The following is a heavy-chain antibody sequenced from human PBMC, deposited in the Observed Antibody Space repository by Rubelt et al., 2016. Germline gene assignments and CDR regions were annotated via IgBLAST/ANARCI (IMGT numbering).Heavy chain of an antibody. Sequence: QVQLQQWGAGLLKPSETLSLTCAVYGGSFSGYYWSWIRQPPGKGLEWIGYIYYSGSTYYNPSLKSRVTISLDTSKNQFSLMLGSVTAADTAVYYCRRDGYHNGGYYFDYWGQGTPVTVSS. CDR2: IYYSGST. CDR1: GGSFSGYY. CDR3: RRDGYHNGGYYFDY. V-gene: IGHV4-34*01. J-gene: IGHJ4*02. D-gene: IGHD5-24*01.